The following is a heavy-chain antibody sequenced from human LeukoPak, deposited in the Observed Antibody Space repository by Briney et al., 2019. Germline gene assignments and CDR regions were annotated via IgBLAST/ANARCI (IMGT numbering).Heavy chain of an antibody. V-gene: IGHV3-21*04. CDR1: GFTVSSYT. CDR2: ISSGSSYI. CDR3: ARAQWDSSNYYSFDY. J-gene: IGHJ4*02. D-gene: IGHD3-22*01. Sequence: GGSLRLSCAASGFTVSSYTMNWVRQAPGKGLEWVSIISSGSSYIHYADSVKGRFTISRANAKNSLYLQMNSLRAEDTAFYYCARAQWDSSNYYSFDYWGQGTLVTVSS.